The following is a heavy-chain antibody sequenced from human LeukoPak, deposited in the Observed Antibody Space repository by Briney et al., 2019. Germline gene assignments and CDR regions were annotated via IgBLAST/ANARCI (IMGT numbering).Heavy chain of an antibody. D-gene: IGHD4-17*01. V-gene: IGHV3-9*01. CDR1: GFAFDDYA. CDR2: ISWNSGSI. Sequence: PGRSLRLSCAASGFAFDDYAMHWVRQAPGKGLEWVSGISWNSGSIGYADSVKGRFTISRDNAKNSLYLQMNSLRAEDTAVYYCARSNYGDHYFDYWGQGTLVTVSS. J-gene: IGHJ4*02. CDR3: ARSNYGDHYFDY.